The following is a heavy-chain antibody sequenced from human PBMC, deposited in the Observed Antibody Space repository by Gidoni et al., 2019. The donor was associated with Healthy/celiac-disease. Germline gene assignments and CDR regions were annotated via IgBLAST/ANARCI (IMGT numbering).Heavy chain of an antibody. J-gene: IGHJ4*02. V-gene: IGHV1-69*02. CDR1: GGTFSSYT. CDR2: IIPILGIA. CDR3: ARSGSYCGGDCFDW. Sequence: QVQLVQSGAEVKKPGSSVKVSCKASGGTFSSYTISWVRQAPGQGLEWMGRIIPILGIANYAQKFQGRVTITADKSTSTAYMELSSLRSEDTAVYYCARSGSYCGGDCFDWWGQGTLVTVSS. D-gene: IGHD2-21*01.